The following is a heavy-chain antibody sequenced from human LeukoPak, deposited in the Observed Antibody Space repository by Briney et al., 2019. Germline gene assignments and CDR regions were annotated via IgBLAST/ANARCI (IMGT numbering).Heavy chain of an antibody. Sequence: GESLKIPCKGLGYSFPTYWIGWVRQMPGKGLEGMGIIYPGDSDTRYSPSFEGEVTLSADKSISAAYLQWSSLKASDTAMYYCARSGTIATRRNYIDYWGEGTLVTVSS. J-gene: IGHJ4*02. CDR3: ARSGTIATRRNYIDY. CDR2: IYPGDSDT. V-gene: IGHV5-51*01. CDR1: GYSFPTYW. D-gene: IGHD6-6*01.